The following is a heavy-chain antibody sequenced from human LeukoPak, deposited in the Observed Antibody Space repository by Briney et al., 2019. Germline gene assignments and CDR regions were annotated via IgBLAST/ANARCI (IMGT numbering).Heavy chain of an antibody. V-gene: IGHV4-4*09. CDR2: IHSSGGS. CDR1: GASISNYY. Sequence: SETLSLTCTVSGASISNYYWSWIRQTPEKGLEWMGHIHSSGGSSYYPSLKSRLTLSIDTSRNQLSLKPPSVTAADTAVYFCARLGSYHDFWGQGALVTVSS. J-gene: IGHJ4*02. CDR3: ARLGSYHDF. D-gene: IGHD1-26*01.